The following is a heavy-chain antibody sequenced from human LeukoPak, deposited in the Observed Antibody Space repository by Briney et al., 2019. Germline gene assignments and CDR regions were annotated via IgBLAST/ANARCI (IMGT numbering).Heavy chain of an antibody. CDR2: IYDRGST. V-gene: IGHV4-59*11. D-gene: IGHD2-15*01. J-gene: IGHJ5*02. CDR1: GASISSHY. Sequence: PSETLSLTCTVTGASISSHYWCWIRQTPGTGLEWIGDIYDRGSTTYNPSLKSRVSISVDTSSNQFSLNLRSVTAADTALYYCANIEVGRFDPWVQGTLVTVSS. CDR3: ANIEVGRFDP.